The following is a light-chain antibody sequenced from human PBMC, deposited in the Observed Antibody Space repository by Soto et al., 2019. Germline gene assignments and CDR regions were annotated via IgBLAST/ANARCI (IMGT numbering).Light chain of an antibody. J-gene: IGKJ2*01. CDR3: QQTYSTPYT. CDR1: ESISTY. CDR2: AAS. V-gene: IGKV1-39*01. Sequence: DIQMTQSPSSLSASVGDRVTITCRASESISTYLNWYQHKPGKAPKLLIYAASSLQSAVPSRFSGSGSGTYFTLTISSLQPEDCATYYCQQTYSTPYTFGQGTKLEIK.